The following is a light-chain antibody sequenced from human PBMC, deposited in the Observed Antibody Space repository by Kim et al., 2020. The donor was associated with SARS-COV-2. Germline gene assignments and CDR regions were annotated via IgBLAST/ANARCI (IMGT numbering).Light chain of an antibody. Sequence: SSELTQDPAVSVALGQTVRITCQGDSLRSYYASWYQQKPRQAHVLVIYGKNNRPSGIPDRFSGSYSGNTASLTITGAQAEDEADYYCNSRDSSGFHVLFG. J-gene: IGLJ2*01. CDR1: SLRSYY. CDR2: GKN. CDR3: NSRDSSGFHVL. V-gene: IGLV3-19*01.